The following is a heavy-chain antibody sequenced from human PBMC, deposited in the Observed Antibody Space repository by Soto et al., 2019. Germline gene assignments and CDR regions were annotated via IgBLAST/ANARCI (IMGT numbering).Heavy chain of an antibody. V-gene: IGHV4-30-4*01. CDR1: GGSIRSGDYY. J-gene: IGHJ5*02. D-gene: IGHD3-10*01. Sequence: PSETLSLTCTVSGGSIRSGDYYWSWIRQPPGKGLESIGYIYYSGSTYYNPSLKNRVTISVDTSKNQFSLKLSSVTAADTAVYYCATMRGITMIRGDTPNWFDPWGQGALVTVSS. CDR2: IYYSGST. CDR3: ATMRGITMIRGDTPNWFDP.